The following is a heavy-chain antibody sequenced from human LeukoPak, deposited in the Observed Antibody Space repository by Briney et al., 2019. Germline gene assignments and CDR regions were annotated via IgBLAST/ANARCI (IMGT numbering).Heavy chain of an antibody. D-gene: IGHD3-22*01. J-gene: IGHJ4*02. Sequence: GGSLRLSCAASGFTFNNYNMNWVRQAPGKGLEWVSYISRRSSSILYTDSVKGRFTISRDNAKNTLYLQMNSLRAEDTAVYYCAKDRRYYYDSSGQNPWPDWGQGTLVTVSS. V-gene: IGHV3-48*01. CDR3: AKDRRYYYDSSGQNPWPD. CDR2: ISRRSSSI. CDR1: GFTFNNYN.